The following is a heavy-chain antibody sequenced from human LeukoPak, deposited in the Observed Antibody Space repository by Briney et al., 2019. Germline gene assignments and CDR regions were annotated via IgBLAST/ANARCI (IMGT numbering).Heavy chain of an antibody. CDR2: ISSSSSTI. CDR3: AKDPDSSGYYIEYYFDY. V-gene: IGHV3-48*01. CDR1: GFTFSSYS. D-gene: IGHD3-22*01. J-gene: IGHJ4*02. Sequence: PGGSLRLSCAASGFTFSSYSMNWVRQAPGKGLEWVSYISSSSSTIYYADSVKGRFTISRDNAKNSLYLQMNSLRAEDTAVYYCAKDPDSSGYYIEYYFDYWGQGTLVTVSS.